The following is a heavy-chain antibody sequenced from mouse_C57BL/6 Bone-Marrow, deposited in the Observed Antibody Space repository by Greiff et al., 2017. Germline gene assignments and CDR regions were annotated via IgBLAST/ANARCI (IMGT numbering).Heavy chain of an antibody. Sequence: EVHLVESGGDLVKPGGSLKLSCAASGFTFSSYGMSWVRQTPDKRLEWVATISSGGSYTYYPDSVKGRFTISSDNAKSTLYLQMGILKSADTAMYYCARQAYYYGSSSYWYFDVWGTGTTVTVSS. J-gene: IGHJ1*03. CDR2: ISSGGSYT. CDR3: ARQAYYYGSSSYWYFDV. CDR1: GFTFSSYG. V-gene: IGHV5-6*01. D-gene: IGHD1-1*01.